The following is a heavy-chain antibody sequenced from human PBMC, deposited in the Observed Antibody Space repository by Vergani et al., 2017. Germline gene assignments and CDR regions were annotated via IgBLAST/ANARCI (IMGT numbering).Heavy chain of an antibody. Sequence: QVQLQESGPGLVKPSETLSLTCTVSGGSISSYYWSWIRQPPGKGLEWIGYINYSGSTNYNPSLKSRVTISVDTSKNQFSLKLSSVTAADPAVYYCARGEAMGFPAFDYWGQGTLVTVSS. CDR2: INYSGST. CDR3: ARGEAMGFPAFDY. J-gene: IGHJ4*02. V-gene: IGHV4-59*01. CDR1: GGSISSYY.